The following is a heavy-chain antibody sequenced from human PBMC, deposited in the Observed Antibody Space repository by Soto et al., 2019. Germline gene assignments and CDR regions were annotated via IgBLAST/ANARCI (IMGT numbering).Heavy chain of an antibody. CDR3: ASLYSDY. CDR1: GFPFSGYW. J-gene: IGHJ4*02. V-gene: IGHV3-7*01. Sequence: GGSLRLSCAASGFPFSGYWMNWVRQAPGKGLEWVANMNPDGSVRNYAASVKGRLTISRDNARNSLYLEMNSPRVEDTAMYFGASLYSDYWGQGT. CDR2: MNPDGSVR. D-gene: IGHD2-21*01.